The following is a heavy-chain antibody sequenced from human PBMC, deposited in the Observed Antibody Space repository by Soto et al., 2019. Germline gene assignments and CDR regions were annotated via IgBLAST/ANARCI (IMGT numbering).Heavy chain of an antibody. CDR1: GGSISSSSYY. V-gene: IGHV4-39*01. CDR2: IYYSGST. J-gene: IGHJ4*02. Sequence: QLQLQESGPGLVKPSETLSLTCTVSGGSISSSSYYWGWIRQPPGKGLEWIGSIYYSGSTYYKPSFMIRVTISVDTSKNQFSLKLSSVTAADTAVYYCARRPLEDGYGSGSYVDYWGQGTLVTVSS. D-gene: IGHD3-10*01. CDR3: ARRPLEDGYGSGSYVDY.